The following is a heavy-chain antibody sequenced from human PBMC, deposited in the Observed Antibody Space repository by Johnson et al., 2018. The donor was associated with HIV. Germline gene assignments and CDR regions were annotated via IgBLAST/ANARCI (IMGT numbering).Heavy chain of an antibody. CDR2: ISSSGSTI. D-gene: IGHD1-26*01. Sequence: QVQLVESGGGLVKPGGSLRLSCAASGFTFSDYYMNWIRQAPGKGMAWVSYISSSGSTIYYAASVKGRFTISRDNAKNSLYLQMNRLRAEGTAVYYWARGGSYLTLDDAFDIWGQGTMVTVSS. CDR3: ARGGSYLTLDDAFDI. CDR1: GFTFSDYY. V-gene: IGHV3-11*04. J-gene: IGHJ3*02.